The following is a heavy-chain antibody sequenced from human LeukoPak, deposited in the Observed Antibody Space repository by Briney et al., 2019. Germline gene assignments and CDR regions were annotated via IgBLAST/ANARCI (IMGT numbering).Heavy chain of an antibody. J-gene: IGHJ6*03. CDR3: ARGGVVESEDYYYYYMDV. CDR1: GYTFTSYY. Sequence: ASVKVSCKASGYTFTSYYIHWVRQAPGQGLEWMGIINPSGGTQKFQGRVTMTRDTSTSTVYMELSSLRSEDTAVYYCARGGVVESEDYYYYYMDVWGKGTTVTVSS. D-gene: IGHD2-2*01. V-gene: IGHV1-46*01. CDR2: INPSGGT.